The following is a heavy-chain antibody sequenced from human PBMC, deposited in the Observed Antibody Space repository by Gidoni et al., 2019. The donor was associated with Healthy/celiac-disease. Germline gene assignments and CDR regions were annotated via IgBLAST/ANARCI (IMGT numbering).Heavy chain of an antibody. D-gene: IGHD6-13*01. J-gene: IGHJ6*02. V-gene: IGHV5-51*01. Sequence: EVQLVQSGAEVKKPGESLKISCKGSGYSFTSYWIGWVRQMPGKGLEWMVIIYPGDSDTRYSPSFQGQVTISADKSISTAYLQWSSLKASDTAMYYCARPGKSIAAAGTGITSGMDVWGQGTTVTVSS. CDR2: IYPGDSDT. CDR3: ARPGKSIAAAGTGITSGMDV. CDR1: GYSFTSYW.